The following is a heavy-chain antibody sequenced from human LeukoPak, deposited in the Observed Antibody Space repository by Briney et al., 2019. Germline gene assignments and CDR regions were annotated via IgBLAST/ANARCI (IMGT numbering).Heavy chain of an antibody. J-gene: IGHJ3*02. Sequence: ETLSLTCTVSGGSIISSDYHWGWVRQAPGKGLEWVANIKQDGSEKYYVDSVKGRFTISRDNAKNSLYLQMNSLRAEDTAVYYCAREQTDAFDIWGQGTMVTVSS. CDR2: IKQDGSEK. CDR1: GGSIISSDY. V-gene: IGHV3-7*03. CDR3: AREQTDAFDI.